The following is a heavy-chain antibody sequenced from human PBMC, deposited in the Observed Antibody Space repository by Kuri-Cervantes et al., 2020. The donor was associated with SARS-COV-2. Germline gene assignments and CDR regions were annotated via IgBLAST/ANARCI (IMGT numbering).Heavy chain of an antibody. J-gene: IGHJ6*02. Sequence: GESLKISCAASGFTFNTYWMTWVRQAPGKGLESVANIKQDGSEKYYVDSVKGRFTISRDNAKNSLYLQMNSLRVEDTAVYHCAREEVVPAAVRGYFYRYGMGVWGQGTTVTVSS. CDR2: IKQDGSEK. D-gene: IGHD2-2*01. CDR1: GFTFNTYW. CDR3: AREEVVPAAVRGYFYRYGMGV. V-gene: IGHV3-7*04.